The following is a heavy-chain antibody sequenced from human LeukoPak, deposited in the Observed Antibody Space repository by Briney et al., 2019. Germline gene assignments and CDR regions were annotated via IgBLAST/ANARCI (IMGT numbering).Heavy chain of an antibody. CDR3: AKLTRNSSGLDY. CDR1: GFTFSSYG. V-gene: IGHV3-30*18. D-gene: IGHD6-19*01. Sequence: GGSLRLSCAASGFTFSSYGMHWVRQAPGKGLEWVAVISYDGSNKYYADSVKGRLTISRDNSKNTLYLQMNSLRAEDTAVYYCAKLTRNSSGLDYWGQGTLVTVSS. J-gene: IGHJ4*02. CDR2: ISYDGSNK.